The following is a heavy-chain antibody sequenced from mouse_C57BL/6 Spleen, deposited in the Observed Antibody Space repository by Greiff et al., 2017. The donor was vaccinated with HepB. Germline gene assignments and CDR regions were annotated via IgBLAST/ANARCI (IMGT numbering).Heavy chain of an antibody. J-gene: IGHJ2*01. CDR3: TRTGLFDY. Sequence: QVQLKESGAELVRPGASVTLSCKASGYTFTDYEMHWVKQTPVHGLEWIGAIDPETGGTAYNQKFKGKAILTADKSSSTAYMELRSLTSVDSAVYYCTRTGLFDYWGQGTTLTVSS. V-gene: IGHV1-15*01. CDR1: GYTFTDYE. D-gene: IGHD4-1*01. CDR2: IDPETGGT.